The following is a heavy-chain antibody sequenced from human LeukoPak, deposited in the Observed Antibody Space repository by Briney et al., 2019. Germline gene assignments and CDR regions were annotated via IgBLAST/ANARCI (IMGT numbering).Heavy chain of an antibody. J-gene: IGHJ6*02. CDR1: GYTFTSYG. V-gene: IGHV1-18*01. Sequence: ASVKVSCKASGYTFTSYGISWVRQAPGQGLEWMGWISAYNGNTNYAQKLQGRVTMTTDTSTSTAYMELRSLRSDDTAVYYCARAPCYYGSRRLASCRMDVWDQGTTVTVSS. D-gene: IGHD3-10*01. CDR2: ISAYNGNT. CDR3: ARAPCYYGSRRLASCRMDV.